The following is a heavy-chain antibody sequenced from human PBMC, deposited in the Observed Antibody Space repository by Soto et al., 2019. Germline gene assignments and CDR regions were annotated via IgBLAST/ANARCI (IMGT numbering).Heavy chain of an antibody. D-gene: IGHD1-7*01. CDR1: GFTFYDYA. CDR3: AKDTITGTTG. Sequence: PRLSCAASGFTFYDYAMHWVRQAPGKGLEWVSGISWNSGSIGYADSVKGRFTISRDNAKNSLYLQMNSLRAEDTALYYCAKDTITGTTGWGQGTLVTVSS. V-gene: IGHV3-9*01. J-gene: IGHJ4*02. CDR2: ISWNSGSI.